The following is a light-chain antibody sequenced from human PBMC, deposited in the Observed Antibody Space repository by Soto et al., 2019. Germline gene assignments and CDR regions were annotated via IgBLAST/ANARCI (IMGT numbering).Light chain of an antibody. CDR2: GAS. CDR1: QSVSSSY. J-gene: IGKJ4*01. Sequence: EIVLTQSPGTLSLSPGERATLSCRASQSVSSSYLGWYQQKPGQAPRLVIYGASSRHTGIPDRFSGSGSGTDFTLTISRLEPADFAVYYCQQYGSSPLTFGGGTKVEIK. CDR3: QQYGSSPLT. V-gene: IGKV3-20*01.